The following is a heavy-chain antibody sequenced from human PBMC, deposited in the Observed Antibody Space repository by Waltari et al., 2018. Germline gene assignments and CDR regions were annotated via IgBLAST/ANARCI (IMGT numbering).Heavy chain of an antibody. J-gene: IGHJ6*03. CDR3: AKDRSTWYYYYMDV. CDR2: ISYDGSNK. V-gene: IGHV3-30-3*01. Sequence: QVQLVESGGGVVQPGRSLRLSCAASGFTFSSYAMHWVRQAPGKGLEWVAVISYDGSNKYYADSVKGRFTISRDNSKNSLYLQMNSLRAEDTALYYCAKDRSTWYYYYMDVWGKGTTVTVSS. CDR1: GFTFSSYA. D-gene: IGHD2-2*01.